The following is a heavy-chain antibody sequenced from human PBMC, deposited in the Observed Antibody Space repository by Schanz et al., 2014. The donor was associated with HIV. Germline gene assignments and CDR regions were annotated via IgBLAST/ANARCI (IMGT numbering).Heavy chain of an antibody. CDR1: GFTFSSYA. Sequence: VHLVESGGGVAQPGRSLRLSCAASGFTFSSYAMSWVRLAPGKGLEWVSTVGYGGDNTYYADSVEGRFTISRDNSKNTVYLQMNSLRAEDTALYYCAKRGPYTGRYEYFQQWGQGTLVTVSS. V-gene: IGHV3-23*04. CDR2: VGYGGDNT. J-gene: IGHJ1*01. D-gene: IGHD1-26*01. CDR3: AKRGPYTGRYEYFQQ.